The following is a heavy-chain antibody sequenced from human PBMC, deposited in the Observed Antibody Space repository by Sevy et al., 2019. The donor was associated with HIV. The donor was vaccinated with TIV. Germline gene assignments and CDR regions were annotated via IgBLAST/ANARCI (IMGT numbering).Heavy chain of an antibody. J-gene: IGHJ4*02. CDR3: ARDPLYYYDSSGIDY. CDR1: GFTFDDYG. CDR2: INSDGSST. D-gene: IGHD3-22*01. V-gene: IGHV3-74*01. Sequence: GGSLRLSCAASGFTFDDYGMSWVRQAPGKGLEWVSRINSDGSSTSYADSVKGRFTISRDNAKNTLYLQMNSLRAEDTAVYYCARDPLYYYDSSGIDYWGQGTLVTVSS.